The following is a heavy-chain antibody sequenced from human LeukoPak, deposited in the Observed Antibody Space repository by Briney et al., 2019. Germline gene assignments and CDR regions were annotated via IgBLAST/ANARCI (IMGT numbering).Heavy chain of an antibody. Sequence: PSETLSLTCTVSGDSISRSRYYWGWIRQPPGKGLEWIGSIYYSGSTHYNPSLKSRVTISVDTSKNQFSLRLSSVTAADTAVYYCARDPSSSSPYDYWGQGILVTVSS. CDR3: ARDPSSSSPYDY. D-gene: IGHD6-6*01. CDR2: IYYSGST. V-gene: IGHV4-39*07. J-gene: IGHJ4*02. CDR1: GDSISRSRYY.